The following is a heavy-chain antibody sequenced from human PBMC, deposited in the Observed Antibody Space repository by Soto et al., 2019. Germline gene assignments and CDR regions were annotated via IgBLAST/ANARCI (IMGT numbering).Heavy chain of an antibody. J-gene: IGHJ2*01. CDR3: ARMDYGGRGYFDL. Sequence: QVQLVQSGAEVKKPGSSVKVSCKASGGTFGSYAISWVRQAPGQGLEWMGGIIPIFGTANYAQKLQGRVTITADESTSTAYMELSSLRSEDTAVYYCARMDYGGRGYFDLWGRGTLVTVSS. V-gene: IGHV1-69*12. CDR2: IIPIFGTA. CDR1: GGTFGSYA. D-gene: IGHD4-17*01.